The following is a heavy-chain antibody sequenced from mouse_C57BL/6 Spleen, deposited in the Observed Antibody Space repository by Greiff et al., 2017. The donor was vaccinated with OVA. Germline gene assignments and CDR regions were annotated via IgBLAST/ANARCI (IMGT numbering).Heavy chain of an antibody. CDR1: EYEFPSHD. CDR3: ASPYSNYEGWFAY. J-gene: IGHJ3*01. V-gene: IGHV5-2*01. CDR2: INSDGGST. Sequence: EVKLMESGGGLVQPGESLKLSCESNEYEFPSHDMSWVRKTPEKRLELVAAINSDGGSTYYPDTMERRFIISRDNTKKTLYLQMSSLRSEDTALYYCASPYSNYEGWFAYWGQGTLVTVSA. D-gene: IGHD2-5*01.